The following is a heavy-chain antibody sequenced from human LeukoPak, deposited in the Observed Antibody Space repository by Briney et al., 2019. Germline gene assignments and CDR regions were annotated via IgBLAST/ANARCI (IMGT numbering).Heavy chain of an antibody. Sequence: SQTLSLTCTVSGGSISSGDYYWSWIRQPPGKGLEWIGYIYYNGGTYYNPSLKSRVTISVDTSKNQFSLKLSSVTAADTAVYYCARADQRLYTSGWTYYFDYWGQGTLVTVSS. J-gene: IGHJ4*02. CDR1: GGSISSGDYY. CDR2: IYYNGGT. CDR3: ARADQRLYTSGWTYYFDY. V-gene: IGHV4-30-4*01. D-gene: IGHD6-19*01.